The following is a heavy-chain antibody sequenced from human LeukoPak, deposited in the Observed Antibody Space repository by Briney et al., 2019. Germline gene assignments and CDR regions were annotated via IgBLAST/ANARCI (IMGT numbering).Heavy chain of an antibody. J-gene: IGHJ4*02. CDR2: TSSSSSYI. D-gene: IGHD3-22*01. CDR1: GFTFSSYS. V-gene: IGHV3-21*01. CDR3: ARERLDDSSGYAIWAFVY. Sequence: TGGSLRLSCAASGFTFSSYSMNWVRQAPGKGLEWVSSTSSSSSYIYYADSVKGRFTISRDNAKNSLYLQMNSLRAEDTAVYYCARERLDDSSGYAIWAFVYWGQGTLVTVSS.